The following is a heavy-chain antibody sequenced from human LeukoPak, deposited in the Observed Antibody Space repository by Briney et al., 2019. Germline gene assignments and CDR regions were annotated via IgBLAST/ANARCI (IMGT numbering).Heavy chain of an antibody. CDR3: ARDFGGSYQIDWYFDL. CDR1: GYTFTSYY. V-gene: IGHV1-46*01. D-gene: IGHD1-26*01. J-gene: IGHJ2*01. CDR2: INPSGGST. Sequence: ASVKVSCKASGYTFTSYYMHWVRQAPGQGLEWMGIINPSGGSTSYAQKFQGRVTMTRDMSTSTVYMELSSLRSEDTAVYYCARDFGGSYQIDWYFDLWGRGTLVTVSS.